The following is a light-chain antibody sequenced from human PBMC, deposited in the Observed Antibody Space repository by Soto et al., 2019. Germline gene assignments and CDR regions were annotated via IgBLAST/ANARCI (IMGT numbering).Light chain of an antibody. CDR2: AAS. Sequence: DIQMTQSPSSLSASVGHRVTITCRASQSISSYLNWYQQKPGKAPKLLIDAASSLHSGVPSSFSGSGSGTHFTLNISSLQPEDFATYYWQQSYSTPYALGQGNKLEIK. J-gene: IGKJ2*01. CDR1: QSISSY. V-gene: IGKV1-39*01. CDR3: QQSYSTPYA.